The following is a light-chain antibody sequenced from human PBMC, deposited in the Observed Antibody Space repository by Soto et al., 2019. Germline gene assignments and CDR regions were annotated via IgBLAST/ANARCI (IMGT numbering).Light chain of an antibody. CDR1: QSMSSW. CDR3: QPYNSYLLT. V-gene: IGKV1-5*03. Sequence: DIQMTQSPSTLSASVEDRVTITCRASQSMSSWLAWYQQKPGKAPKLLIYRASSLESGVPSRFSGSGSGTEFTLTISSLQPDDFATYYCQPYNSYLLTFGPGTTVDIK. CDR2: RAS. J-gene: IGKJ3*01.